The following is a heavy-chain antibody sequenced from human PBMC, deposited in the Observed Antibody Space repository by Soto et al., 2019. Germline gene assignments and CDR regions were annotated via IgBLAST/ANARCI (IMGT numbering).Heavy chain of an antibody. V-gene: IGHV2-5*02. Sequence: SGPTLVNPTQTLTLTCTFSGFSFINSGEGVGWIRQPPGKALEWLALIYWDDDKRYSPSLKGRLTISKDTSKNQVVLVVANMDPVDTATDYCAHSESSSVSSAYPVNFDFWGQGSLVTVSS. D-gene: IGHD3-22*01. J-gene: IGHJ4*02. CDR3: AHSESSSVSSAYPVNFDF. CDR1: GFSFINSGEG. CDR2: IYWDDDK.